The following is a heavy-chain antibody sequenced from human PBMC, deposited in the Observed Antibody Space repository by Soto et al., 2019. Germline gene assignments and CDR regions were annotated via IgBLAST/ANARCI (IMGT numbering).Heavy chain of an antibody. Sequence: GGSLRLSCAASGFTFSSYSMNWVRQAPGKGLEWVSSISSSSSYIYYADSVKGRFTISRDNAKNSLYLQMNSLGAEDTAVYYCATDRPGGVVTAIPLVDYWGQGTLVTVSS. CDR3: ATDRPGGVVTAIPLVDY. D-gene: IGHD2-21*02. J-gene: IGHJ4*02. V-gene: IGHV3-21*01. CDR1: GFTFSSYS. CDR2: ISSSSSYI.